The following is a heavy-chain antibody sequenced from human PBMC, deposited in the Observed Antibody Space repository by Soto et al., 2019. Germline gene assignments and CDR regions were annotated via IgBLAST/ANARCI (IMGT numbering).Heavy chain of an antibody. CDR3: ARDPGKNNWFDP. V-gene: IGHV4-59*02. D-gene: IGHD3-10*01. CDR1: GGSVTSYY. J-gene: IGHJ5*02. CDR2: IYYSGST. Sequence: SDTLSLTCTVSGGSVTSYYWSWIRQPPVKGMEWIAYIYYSGSTNYDPSLKSRVTISVDTSKNQFSLKLSSVTAAGTAVYYCARDPGKNNWFDPWGQGTLVTVSS.